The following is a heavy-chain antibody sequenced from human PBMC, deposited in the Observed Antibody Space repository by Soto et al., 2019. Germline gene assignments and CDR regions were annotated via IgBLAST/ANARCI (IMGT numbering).Heavy chain of an antibody. CDR3: AKDIAAYDYVWGSYRLVDY. V-gene: IGHV3-23*01. J-gene: IGHJ4*02. D-gene: IGHD3-16*02. CDR2: ISGSGGST. Sequence: GGSLRLSCAASGFTFSSYAMSWVRQAPGKGLEWVSAISGSGGSTYYADSVKGRFTISRDNSKNTLYLQMNSLRAEDTAVYYCAKDIAAYDYVWGSYRLVDYWGQGTLVTVSS. CDR1: GFTFSSYA.